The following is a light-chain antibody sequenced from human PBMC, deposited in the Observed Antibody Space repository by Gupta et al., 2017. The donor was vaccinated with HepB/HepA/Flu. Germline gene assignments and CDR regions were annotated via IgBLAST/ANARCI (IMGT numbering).Light chain of an antibody. CDR1: SSNIGKKY. V-gene: IGLV1-51*01. J-gene: IGLJ1*01. Sequence: QSVLTQPPSVSAAPGSQVTIPCLGSSSNIGKKYVSWYQHLPGTAPKMLIYDDNKRPSGIPDRFSGSKSGTSATLDITGLQTGDEADYYCGTWDSRLSAYVFGTGTKVTVL. CDR2: DDN. CDR3: GTWDSRLSAYV.